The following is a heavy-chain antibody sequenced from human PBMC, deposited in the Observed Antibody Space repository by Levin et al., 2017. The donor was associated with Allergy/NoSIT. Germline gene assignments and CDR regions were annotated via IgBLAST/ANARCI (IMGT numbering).Heavy chain of an antibody. CDR1: GGSISSSSYY. D-gene: IGHD2-2*01. CDR3: ASTPQVGDIVVVPAAMTWFDP. J-gene: IGHJ5*02. V-gene: IGHV4-39*01. CDR2: IYYSGST. Sequence: SETLSLTCTVSGGSISSSSYYWGWIRQPPGKGLEWIGSIYYSGSTYYNPSLKSRVTISVDTSKNQFSLKLSSVTAADTAVYYCASTPQVGDIVVVPAAMTWFDPWGQGTLVTVSS.